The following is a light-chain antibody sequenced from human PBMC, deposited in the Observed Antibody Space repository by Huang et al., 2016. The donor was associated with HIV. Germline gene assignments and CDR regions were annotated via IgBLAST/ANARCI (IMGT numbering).Light chain of an antibody. CDR1: QSVANY. V-gene: IGKV3-11*01. CDR3: QQRGSWPLT. Sequence: EIVLTQSPATLSLSPGERATLSCRASQSVANYLAWYQQNPGQAPRLLIYDASNRATGIPARFSGSGSGTDFTRTISSLEPEDFAVYYCQQRGSWPLTFGGGTKVDI. CDR2: DAS. J-gene: IGKJ4*01.